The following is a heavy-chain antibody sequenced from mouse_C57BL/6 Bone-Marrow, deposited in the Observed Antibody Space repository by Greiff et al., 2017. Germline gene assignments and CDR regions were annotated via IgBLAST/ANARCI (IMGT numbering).Heavy chain of an antibody. CDR2: IDPENGDT. J-gene: IGHJ2*01. V-gene: IGHV14-4*01. Sequence: EVQLQQSGAELVRPGASVKLSCTASGFNIKDDYMHWVKQRPEQGLEWIGWIDPENGDTEYASKFQGKATITADTSSNTAYLQLSSLTSEDTAVYYCTTENGSSYYWGQGTTLTVSS. CDR1: GFNIKDDY. D-gene: IGHD1-1*01. CDR3: TTENGSSYY.